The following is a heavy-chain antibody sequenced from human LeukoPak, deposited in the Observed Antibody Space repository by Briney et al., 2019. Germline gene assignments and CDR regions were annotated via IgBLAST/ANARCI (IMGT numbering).Heavy chain of an antibody. J-gene: IGHJ6*02. CDR2: IYYSGST. D-gene: IGHD4-17*01. V-gene: IGHV4-59*08. Sequence: SETLSLTCTVSGGPISSYYWSWIRQPPGKGLEWIGYIYYSGSTNYNPSLKSRVTISVDTSKNQFSLKLSSVTAADTAVYYCARFDGEDYYYYGMDVWGQGTTVTVSS. CDR3: ARFDGEDYYYYGMDV. CDR1: GGPISSYY.